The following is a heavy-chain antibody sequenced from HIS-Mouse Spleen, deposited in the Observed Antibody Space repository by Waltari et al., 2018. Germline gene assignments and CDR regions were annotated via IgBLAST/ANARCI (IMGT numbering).Heavy chain of an antibody. V-gene: IGHV1-2*02. Sequence: QVQLVQSGAEVKKPGASVKVSCKASGYTFTGYYMHWVRQAPGQGLEWKGWINPNSGGTNDAQKFQGRVTMTRETSISTAYMELSRLRSDDTAVYYCATSVTTMVGFDYWGQGTLVTVSS. D-gene: IGHD4-4*01. J-gene: IGHJ4*02. CDR3: ATSVTTMVGFDY. CDR2: INPNSGGT. CDR1: GYTFTGYY.